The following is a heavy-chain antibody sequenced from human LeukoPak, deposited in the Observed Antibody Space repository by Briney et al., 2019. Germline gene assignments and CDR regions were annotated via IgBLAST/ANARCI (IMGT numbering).Heavy chain of an antibody. CDR2: ISWNSGSI. V-gene: IGHV3-9*01. Sequence: PGGSLRLSCAASDFTFSSYNMNWVRQAPGKGLEWVSGISWNSGSIGYADSVKGRFTISRDNAKNSLYLQMNSLRAEDTALYYCAKDRGRDDWRYFDLWGRGTLVTVSS. D-gene: IGHD3-3*01. CDR1: DFTFSSYN. J-gene: IGHJ2*01. CDR3: AKDRGRDDWRYFDL.